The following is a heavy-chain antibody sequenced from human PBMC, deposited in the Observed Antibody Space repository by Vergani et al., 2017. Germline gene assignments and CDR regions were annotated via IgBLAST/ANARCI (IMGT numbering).Heavy chain of an antibody. CDR2: IYHTGRP. CDR3: ARVNTETNGHLYYYYYMDV. V-gene: IGHV4-34*01. CDR1: GGSFTGYH. J-gene: IGHJ6*03. D-gene: IGHD4-11*01. Sequence: QVQLQQWGGGLLKPSETLSLTCVVNGGSFTGYHWTRIRQSPGEGLEWVGDIYHTGRPHYNPSLKCRLTMSVEKSRNQFSLTVNSLTATGTAIYFFARVNTETNGHLYYYYYMDVWGQGTAVTVS.